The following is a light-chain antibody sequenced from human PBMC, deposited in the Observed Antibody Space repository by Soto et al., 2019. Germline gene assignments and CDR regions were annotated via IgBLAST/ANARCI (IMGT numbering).Light chain of an antibody. CDR2: GVT. J-gene: IGLJ1*01. CDR3: SSYTTDVFYV. V-gene: IGLV2-14*01. CDR1: SSDIGAFNY. Sequence: QSALTQPASVSGSPGQSITISCTGSSSDIGAFNYVAWYQQHPGKAPKLIIHGVTNRPSGVSSRFSGSKSDYTASLTISGLQAEDEAEYYCSSYTTDVFYVFGAGTKLTVL.